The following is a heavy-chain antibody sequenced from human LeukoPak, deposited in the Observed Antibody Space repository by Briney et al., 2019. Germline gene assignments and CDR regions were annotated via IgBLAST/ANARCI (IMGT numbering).Heavy chain of an antibody. V-gene: IGHV5-51*01. D-gene: IGHD2-2*01. CDR1: GYTFTSYW. Sequence: GESLKISCKGSGYTFTSYWIGWVRQMPGKGLEWMGIIYPGDSDTRYSPSFQGQVTISADKSISTAYLQWSSLKASDTAMYYCARPDMVVVPADQNAYYYYGMDVWGQGTTVTVSS. J-gene: IGHJ6*02. CDR3: ARPDMVVVPADQNAYYYYGMDV. CDR2: IYPGDSDT.